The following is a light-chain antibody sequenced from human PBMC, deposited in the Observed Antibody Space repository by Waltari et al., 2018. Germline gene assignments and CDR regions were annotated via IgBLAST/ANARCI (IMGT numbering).Light chain of an antibody. V-gene: IGLV1-40*01. CDR2: GST. J-gene: IGLJ3*02. CDR3: QSYDTSLTVV. Sequence: QSVLTQPPSVSGATGQSVPIACPGRGSKIGAASDVQCDQQVPRAAPKLLSYGSTSRTLGVPDRFFGSTSGTSASLAITGLQAEDEAVYYCQSYDTSLTVVFGGGTKLTVL. CDR1: GSKIGAASD.